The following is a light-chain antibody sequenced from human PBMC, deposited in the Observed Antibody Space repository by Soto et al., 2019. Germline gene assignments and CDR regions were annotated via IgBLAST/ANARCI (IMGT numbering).Light chain of an antibody. J-gene: IGKJ5*01. CDR2: KAS. CDR1: QGVRSY. Sequence: EIAMTQSPATLSVSPGDRVTLTCRASQGVRSYLAWYQQKAGQSPRLLIYKASTWAGEAPARFSGSGSGTDFTLTISSLEPEDFAVYYCQQRSSWPITFGQGTRLEI. CDR3: QQRSSWPIT. V-gene: IGKV3D-11*01.